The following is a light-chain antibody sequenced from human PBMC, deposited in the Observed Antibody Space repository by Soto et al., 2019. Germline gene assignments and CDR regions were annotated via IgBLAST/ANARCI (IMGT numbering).Light chain of an antibody. CDR3: EQYGSSPRT. CDR2: GIA. J-gene: IGKJ1*01. Sequence: EIVLTQSPGTLSLSPGERATLACRASQSVNANYFAWYQQKPGQATRLLIYGIASRTTGIPDRFSGSGSGTDFTLTTSRLEHEDFAVYYCEQYGSSPRTFDQGTKVEI. V-gene: IGKV3-20*01. CDR1: QSVNANY.